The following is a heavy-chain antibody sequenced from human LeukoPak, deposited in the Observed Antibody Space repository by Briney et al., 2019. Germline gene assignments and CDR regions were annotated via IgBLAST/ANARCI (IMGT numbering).Heavy chain of an antibody. J-gene: IGHJ2*01. CDR1: GVTLSSYA. D-gene: IGHD1-26*01. Sequence: GGSLRLSCADSGVTLSSYAMSWARQAPGKGLEWVSGISSSGSGGNTYYADSVKGRFTISRDSSKNTLFLHMNTLRAEDTAIYYCANDRTVGASYWYFDLWGRGTPVTVSS. CDR3: ANDRTVGASYWYFDL. CDR2: ISSSGSGGNT. V-gene: IGHV3-23*01.